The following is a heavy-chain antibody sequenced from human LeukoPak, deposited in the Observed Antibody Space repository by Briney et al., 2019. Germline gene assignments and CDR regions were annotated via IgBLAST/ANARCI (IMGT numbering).Heavy chain of an antibody. Sequence: SETLSLTCTVSGGSISSYYWSWLRQPAGKGLEWIGRIYTSGSTNYNPSLKSRVTMSVDTSKNQFSLKLSSVTAADTAVYCCARTLSWYNGAFDIWGQGTMVTVSS. D-gene: IGHD1-14*01. CDR3: ARTLSWYNGAFDI. V-gene: IGHV4-4*07. CDR2: IYTSGST. CDR1: GGSISSYY. J-gene: IGHJ3*02.